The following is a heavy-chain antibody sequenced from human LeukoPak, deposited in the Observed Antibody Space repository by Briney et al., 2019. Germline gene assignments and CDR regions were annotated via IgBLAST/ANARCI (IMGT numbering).Heavy chain of an antibody. Sequence: PGGSLRLSCAASGFTFSSYSMNWVRQAPGKGLEWVSSISSSSSYIYYADSVKGRFTISRDNAKNSLYLQMNSLRAEDTAVYYCARDIVVVPAAINYYYGMDVWGKGTTATVSS. CDR1: GFTFSSYS. CDR3: ARDIVVVPAAINYYYGMDV. V-gene: IGHV3-21*01. J-gene: IGHJ6*04. CDR2: ISSSSSYI. D-gene: IGHD2-2*01.